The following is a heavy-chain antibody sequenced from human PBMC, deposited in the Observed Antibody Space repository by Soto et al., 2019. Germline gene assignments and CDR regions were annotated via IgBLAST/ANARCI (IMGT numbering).Heavy chain of an antibody. CDR2: IYRTGST. D-gene: IGHD1-7*01. J-gene: IGHJ4*02. CDR3: ASRDPGTSVDY. V-gene: IGHV4-4*02. Sequence: QVQLQESGPGLVKPSGTLSLTCAVSGGSFTSNNWWTWVRQPPGQGLERIGEIYRTGSTNYNPSPKCRVPISLDKSENQFSMKVTSLTAADTTVFYWASRDPGTSVDYWGQGTLVTVSS. CDR1: GGSFTSNNW.